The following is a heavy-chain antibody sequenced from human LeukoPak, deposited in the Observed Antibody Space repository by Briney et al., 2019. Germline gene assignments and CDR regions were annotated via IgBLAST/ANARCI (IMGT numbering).Heavy chain of an antibody. CDR2: IYPGDSDT. Sequence: GESLKISCKGSGYSFTSYWIGWVGQMPGKGLEWMGIIYPGDSDTRYSPSFQGQVTISADKSISTAYLQWSSLKASDTAMYYCARPRDTAMVLFDYWGQGTLVTVSS. CDR3: ARPRDTAMVLFDY. J-gene: IGHJ4*02. D-gene: IGHD5-18*01. V-gene: IGHV5-51*01. CDR1: GYSFTSYW.